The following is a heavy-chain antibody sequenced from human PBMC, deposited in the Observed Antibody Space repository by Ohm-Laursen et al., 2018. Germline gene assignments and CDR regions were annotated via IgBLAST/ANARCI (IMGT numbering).Heavy chain of an antibody. J-gene: IGHJ6*02. Sequence: SDTLSLTCTVSGGSISSYYWSWIRQPPGKGLEWIGYIYYSGSTNYNPSLKSRVTISVDTSKNQFSLKLSSVTAADTAVYYCARGLGGYDFWSGYYGPHYYYYGMDVWGQGTTVTVSS. CDR2: IYYSGST. D-gene: IGHD3-3*01. CDR1: GGSISSYY. V-gene: IGHV4-59*08. CDR3: ARGLGGYDFWSGYYGPHYYYYGMDV.